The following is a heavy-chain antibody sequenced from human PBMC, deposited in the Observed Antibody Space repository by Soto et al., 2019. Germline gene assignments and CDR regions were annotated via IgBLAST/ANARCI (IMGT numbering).Heavy chain of an antibody. Sequence: QVQLQQWGAGLLKPSETLSLTCAVYGGSFSGYYWSWIRQPPGKGLEWIGETNHSGSTNYNPSLKSRVTISVDTSKNQFSLKLSSVTAADTAVYYCARGQTTVTHLDWFDPWGQGTLVTVSS. J-gene: IGHJ5*02. CDR1: GGSFSGYY. CDR3: ARGQTTVTHLDWFDP. D-gene: IGHD4-4*01. V-gene: IGHV4-34*01. CDR2: TNHSGST.